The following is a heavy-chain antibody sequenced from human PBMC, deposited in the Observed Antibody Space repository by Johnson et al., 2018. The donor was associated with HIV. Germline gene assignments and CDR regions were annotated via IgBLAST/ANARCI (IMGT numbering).Heavy chain of an antibody. Sequence: VQLVESGGGLVQPGGSLRLSCAASGFTFSSYAMHWVRQAPGKGLEYVSAISSNGGSTYYANSVKGRFTISRDNSKNTLYLQMNSLRAEDTAVYYCARDEPYNLNAFDIWGQGTMVTVSS. CDR1: GFTFSSYA. CDR2: ISSNGGST. J-gene: IGHJ3*02. D-gene: IGHD5-24*01. V-gene: IGHV3-64*01. CDR3: ARDEPYNLNAFDI.